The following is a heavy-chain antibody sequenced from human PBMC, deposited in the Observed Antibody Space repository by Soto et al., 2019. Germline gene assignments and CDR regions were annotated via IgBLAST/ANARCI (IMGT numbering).Heavy chain of an antibody. CDR2: ISYEGSNK. Sequence: QVQLVESGGGVVQPGRSLRLSCAASGFTFRSYGMHWVRQAPGKGLEWVAVISYEGSNKYYADSGKGRITISRDKSKNTLYQQMNSRRAEDTAVYYCAADHGGTANRPSPFDYWGQGTLVTVSS. J-gene: IGHJ4*02. CDR3: AADHGGTANRPSPFDY. V-gene: IGHV3-30*03. D-gene: IGHD5-18*01. CDR1: GFTFRSYG.